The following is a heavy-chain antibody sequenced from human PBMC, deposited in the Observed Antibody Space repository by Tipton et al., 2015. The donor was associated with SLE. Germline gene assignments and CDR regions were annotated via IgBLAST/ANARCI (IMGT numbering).Heavy chain of an antibody. V-gene: IGHV4-38-2*01. J-gene: IGHJ4*02. CDR2: IHYSGST. CDR3: ARSGPVTGFTSSFDY. D-gene: IGHD2-2*01. CDR1: GYSISSGYY. Sequence: TLSLTCAVSGYSISSGYYWGWIRQPPGKGLEWIGSIHYSGSTYYNPSLKSRVTISADTPKNQVSLKLGSVTAADTAVYYCARSGPVTGFTSSFDYWGQGALVTVSS.